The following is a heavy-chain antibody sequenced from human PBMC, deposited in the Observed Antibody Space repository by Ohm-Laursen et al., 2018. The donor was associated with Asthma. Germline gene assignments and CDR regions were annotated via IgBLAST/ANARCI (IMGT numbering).Heavy chain of an antibody. CDR3: ASENLAYCGGDCYSGDKLDY. D-gene: IGHD2-21*02. J-gene: IGHJ4*02. Sequence: PSDTLSLTCAVYGGSFSGYYWSWIRQPPGKGLEWIGEINHSGSTNYNPSLKSRVTISVDTSKNQFSLKLRSVTAADTAVYYCASENLAYCGGDCYSGDKLDYWGQGTLVTVSS. CDR2: INHSGST. V-gene: IGHV4-34*01. CDR1: GGSFSGYY.